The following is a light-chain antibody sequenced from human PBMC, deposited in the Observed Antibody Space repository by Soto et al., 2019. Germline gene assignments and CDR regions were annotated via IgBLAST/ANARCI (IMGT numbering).Light chain of an antibody. CDR1: IIGSES. V-gene: IGLV3-21*02. CDR3: QVWNSSSDHCV. Sequence: SYELTQPPSVSVAPGQTARFTCGGDIIGSESVHWYQQKPGQAPIVVVYDDSDRPSGIPERFSGSSSGNTATLTISGVEAGDEADYYCQVWNSSSDHCVFGTGTKVTVL. J-gene: IGLJ1*01. CDR2: DDS.